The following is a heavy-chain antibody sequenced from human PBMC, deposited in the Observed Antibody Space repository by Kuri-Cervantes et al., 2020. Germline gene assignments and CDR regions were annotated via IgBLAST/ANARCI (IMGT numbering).Heavy chain of an antibody. CDR3: TTDSSGYYYFDY. V-gene: IGHV3-15*01. CDR1: GFTFSYAW. D-gene: IGHD3-22*01. J-gene: IGHJ4*02. Sequence: GESLKISCAASGFTFSYAWMNWVRQAPGKGLEWVGRIKSKTDGGTTDYAAPVKGRFTISRDDSKNTLYLQMNSLKTEDTAVYYCTTDSSGYYYFDYWGQGTLVTVSS. CDR2: IKSKTDGGTT.